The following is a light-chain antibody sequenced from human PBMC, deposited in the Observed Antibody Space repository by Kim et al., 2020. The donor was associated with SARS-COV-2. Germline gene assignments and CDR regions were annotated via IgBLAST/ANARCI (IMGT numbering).Light chain of an antibody. J-gene: IGKJ4*01. Sequence: VAPGERATLTCRASQSVSSNLAWYQQKPGQAPRLLVKGASTRATGIAARFSGSGSGTEFTLTISSLQSEDFAFYYCQQYNQWPLTFGGGTKVDIK. V-gene: IGKV3-15*01. CDR2: GAS. CDR1: QSVSSN. CDR3: QQYNQWPLT.